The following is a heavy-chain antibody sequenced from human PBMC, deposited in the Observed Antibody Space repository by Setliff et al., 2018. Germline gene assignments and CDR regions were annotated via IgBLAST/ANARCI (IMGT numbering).Heavy chain of an antibody. J-gene: IGHJ5*02. Sequence: ASVTVSCKTSGYTFTNYDINWVRQATGQGLEWMGWMNPNSGNTGYAQDFQGRVSMTRNTSISTAYMELNSLTSEDTAVYYCARSKVEAAMVKHNWFDPWGQGTLVTVSS. CDR2: MNPNSGNT. V-gene: IGHV1-8*02. D-gene: IGHD5-18*01. CDR3: ARSKVEAAMVKHNWFDP. CDR1: GYTFTNYD.